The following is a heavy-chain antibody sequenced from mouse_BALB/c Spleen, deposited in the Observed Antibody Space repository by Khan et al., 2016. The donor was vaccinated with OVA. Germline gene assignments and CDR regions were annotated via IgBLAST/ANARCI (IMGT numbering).Heavy chain of an antibody. D-gene: IGHD2-14*01. V-gene: IGHV1-4*01. J-gene: IGHJ3*01. CDR2: INPSSGYT. CDR1: GYTFTSYT. CDR3: ARGGAYYRSDGWCAY. Sequence: VELVESGAELARPGASVKMSCKASGYTFTSYTMHWVKQRPGQGLEWIGHINPSSGYTNYNQKFKDKATLTADKSSRIAYMQLSSLTSEDSAFYDCARGGAYYRSDGWCAYWGQGTLVTVSA.